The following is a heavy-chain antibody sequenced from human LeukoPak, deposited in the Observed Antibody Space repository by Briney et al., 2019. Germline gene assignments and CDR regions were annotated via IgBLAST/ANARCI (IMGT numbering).Heavy chain of an antibody. Sequence: SETLSLTCVVSGGFISSGPYSWNWIRQPPGKGLEWIGYIYYSGSTYYNPSLKSRVTISVDTSKNQFSLKLSSVTAADTAVYYCARTQYYDILTGYLDVWGQGTTVTVSS. CDR1: GGFISSGPYS. CDR3: ARTQYYDILTGYLDV. J-gene: IGHJ6*02. CDR2: IYYSGST. D-gene: IGHD3-9*01. V-gene: IGHV4-31*11.